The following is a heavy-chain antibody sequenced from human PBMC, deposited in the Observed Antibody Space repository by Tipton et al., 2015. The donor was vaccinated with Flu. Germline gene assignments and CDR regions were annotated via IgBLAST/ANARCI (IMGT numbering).Heavy chain of an antibody. CDR3: ARGRRRYDSGYGLPGY. CDR2: INHSGII. D-gene: IGHD5-12*01. Sequence: LRLSCAVYGGSFSGYYWNYIRQPPGRGLEWIGEINHSGIISYNPSLKSRVTMSVDTSKNQFSLKLRSVTAADTAVYYCARGRRRYDSGYGLPGYWGQGTLVTVSS. J-gene: IGHJ4*02. V-gene: IGHV4-34*01. CDR1: GGSFSGYY.